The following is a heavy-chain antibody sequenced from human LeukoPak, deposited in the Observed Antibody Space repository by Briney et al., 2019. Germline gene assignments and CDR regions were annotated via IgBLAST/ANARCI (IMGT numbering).Heavy chain of an antibody. J-gene: IGHJ4*02. CDR1: GFTFSSDS. Sequence: GGSLRLSCAASGFTFSSDSMNWVRQAPGKGLEWVSSISSSSSYIYYADSVKGRFTISRDNAKNSLYLQMNSLRAEDTAVYYCARAPTKTSEYYYDSSGYPLPDYWGQGTLVTVSS. CDR3: ARAPTKTSEYYYDSSGYPLPDY. D-gene: IGHD3-22*01. CDR2: ISSSSSYI. V-gene: IGHV3-21*01.